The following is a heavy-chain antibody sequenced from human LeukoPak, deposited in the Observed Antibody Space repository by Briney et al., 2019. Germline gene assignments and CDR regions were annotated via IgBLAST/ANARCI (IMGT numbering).Heavy chain of an antibody. Sequence: GGSLRLSCEASGFTFSSYAMHWVRQAPGKGLECVAVISYDGSNKYFADSVKGRFIISRDNSKNTLYLQMNSLRAEDTAVYYCARDVSEHYYESSGGHYLGYWGQGTLVTVSS. V-gene: IGHV3-30*04. CDR2: ISYDGSNK. J-gene: IGHJ4*02. CDR3: ARDVSEHYYESSGGHYLGY. D-gene: IGHD3-22*01. CDR1: GFTFSSYA.